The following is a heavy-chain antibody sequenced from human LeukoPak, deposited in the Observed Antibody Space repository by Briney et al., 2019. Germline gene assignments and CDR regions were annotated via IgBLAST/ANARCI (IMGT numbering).Heavy chain of an antibody. J-gene: IGHJ4*02. CDR3: ASEAGDY. V-gene: IGHV3-7*01. CDR1: GFIFSNYW. Sequence: GGSLRLSCAASGSASGFIFSNYWMNWVRQAPGKGLEWVANIKQDGSKKYYADSVKGRFTISRDNAKNSLYLQMNSLRAEDTAVYYCASEAGDYWGQGTLVTVSS. CDR2: IKQDGSKK.